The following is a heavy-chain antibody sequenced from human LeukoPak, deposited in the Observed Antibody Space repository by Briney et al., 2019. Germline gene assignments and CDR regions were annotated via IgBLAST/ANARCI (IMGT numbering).Heavy chain of an antibody. D-gene: IGHD1-7*01. CDR1: GFTFSSYS. CDR2: ISSSSSYI. V-gene: IGHV3-21*01. J-gene: IGHJ4*02. CDR3: ARDRSITGTTPYY. Sequence: GGSLRLSCAASGFTFSSYSMNWVRQAPGKGLEWVSSISSSSSYIYYADSVKGRLTISRDNAKNSLYLQMNSLRAEDTAVYYCARDRSITGTTPYYWGQGTLVTVSS.